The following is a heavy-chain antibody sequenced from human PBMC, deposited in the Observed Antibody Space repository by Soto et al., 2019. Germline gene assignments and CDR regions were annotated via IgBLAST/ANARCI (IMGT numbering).Heavy chain of an antibody. V-gene: IGHV3-23*01. CDR1: GFTFSSYA. CDR2: LSGSGIST. J-gene: IGHJ4*02. Sequence: EVHLLESGGGLVQPGGSLRLSCAASGFTFSSYAMSWVRQAPGKGLEWVSSLSGSGISTYYADTVKGRFTISRDNSRNTLYLQMNSLRAEDTAVYYCATSYDSSGYDYWGQGTLVTVSS. CDR3: ATSYDSSGYDY. D-gene: IGHD3-22*01.